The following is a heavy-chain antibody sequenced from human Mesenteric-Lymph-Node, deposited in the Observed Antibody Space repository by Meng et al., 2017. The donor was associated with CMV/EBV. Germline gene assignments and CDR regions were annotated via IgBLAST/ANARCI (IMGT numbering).Heavy chain of an antibody. D-gene: IGHD3-16*01. CDR1: NSRSYY. V-gene: IGHV4-39*01. CDR2: VSYSGNS. Sequence: NSRSYYWDWIRQPPGKGLEWIGSVSYSGNSYYNPSLKSRVTISGDASKNQFSLKLSSVTAADTAVYYCASEYHDYVWGSYGPSHFDFWGQGTLVTVSS. J-gene: IGHJ4*02. CDR3: ASEYHDYVWGSYGPSHFDF.